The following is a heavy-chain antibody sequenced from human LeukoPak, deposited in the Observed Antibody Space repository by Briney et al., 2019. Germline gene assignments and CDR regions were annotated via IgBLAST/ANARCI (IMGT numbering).Heavy chain of an antibody. V-gene: IGHV4-61*01. Sequence: SETLSLTCTVSGGSVSSGSYYWSWIRQPPGKGLEWIGYIYYSGNTNYNPSLKSRVTISVDTSKNQFSLKLSSVTAADTAVYYCARSDCSSTSCYGYYYYGMDVWGQGTTVTVSS. CDR1: GGSVSSGSYY. CDR3: ARSDCSSTSCYGYYYYGMDV. D-gene: IGHD2-2*01. CDR2: IYYSGNT. J-gene: IGHJ6*02.